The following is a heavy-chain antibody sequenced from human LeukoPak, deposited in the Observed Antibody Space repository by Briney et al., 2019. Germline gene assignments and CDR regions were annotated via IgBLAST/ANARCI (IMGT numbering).Heavy chain of an antibody. V-gene: IGHV3-7*04. CDR2: IKRDGSEK. J-gene: IGHJ1*01. CDR1: GLTFSSFW. CDR3: ARGEYYYDGGY. D-gene: IGHD3-22*01. Sequence: QTGGSLRLSCAASGLTFSSFWMSWVRQAQGKGLEWLANIKRDGSEKYYVDSVKGRFTISRDNAKNSLYLQMNSLRVEDTAVYYCARGEYYYDGGYWGQGTLVTVSS.